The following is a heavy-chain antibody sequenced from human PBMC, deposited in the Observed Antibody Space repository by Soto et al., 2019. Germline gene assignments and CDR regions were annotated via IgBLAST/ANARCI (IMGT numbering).Heavy chain of an antibody. Sequence: SVKVSCKASGGTFSSYTISWVRQAPGQGLEWMGRIIPILGIANYAQKFQGRVTITADKSTSTAYMELSSLRSEDTAVYYCARDCSGGSCYPKVYYYYYGMDVWGQGTTVTVSS. CDR2: IIPILGIA. J-gene: IGHJ6*02. CDR3: ARDCSGGSCYPKVYYYYYGMDV. D-gene: IGHD2-15*01. V-gene: IGHV1-69*04. CDR1: GGTFSSYT.